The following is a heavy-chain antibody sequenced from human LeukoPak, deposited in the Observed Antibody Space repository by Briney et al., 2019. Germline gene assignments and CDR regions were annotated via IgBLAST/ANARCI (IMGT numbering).Heavy chain of an antibody. J-gene: IGHJ3*02. CDR3: ARAPSLRRYFDWLSRIPNAFDI. D-gene: IGHD3-9*01. Sequence: ASVKVSCKASGYTFTSYGISWVRQAPGQGLEWMGWISAYNGNTNYAQKLQGRVTMTTDTSTSTAYMELRSLRSDDTAVYYCARAPSLRRYFDWLSRIPNAFDIWGQGTMVTVSP. CDR2: ISAYNGNT. V-gene: IGHV1-18*01. CDR1: GYTFTSYG.